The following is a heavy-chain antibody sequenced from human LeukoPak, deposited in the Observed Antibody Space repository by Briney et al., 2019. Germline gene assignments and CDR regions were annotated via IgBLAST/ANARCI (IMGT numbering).Heavy chain of an antibody. D-gene: IGHD3-22*01. CDR1: GGSISINTYY. CDR3: ARSRYYDGSGYFFDY. Sequence: PSETLSITCTVSGGSISINTYYWGWIRQSPGKGLDWIGSTFYKRSTYYNPSLKSRVTISVDTSKNHFSLQLSSVTAADTAVYYCARSRYYDGSGYFFDYWGQGILVTVSS. J-gene: IGHJ4*02. CDR2: TFYKRST. V-gene: IGHV4-39*01.